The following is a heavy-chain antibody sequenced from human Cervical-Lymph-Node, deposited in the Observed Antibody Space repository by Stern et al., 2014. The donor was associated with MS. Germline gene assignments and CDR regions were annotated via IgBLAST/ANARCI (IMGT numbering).Heavy chain of an antibody. V-gene: IGHV3-33*01. D-gene: IGHD6-6*01. J-gene: IGHJ4*02. CDR1: GFTFSSYG. CDR3: ARGDSSSPLEY. CDR2: IWYDGSNK. Sequence: MQLVESGGGVVQPGRSLRLSCAASGFTFSSYGMHWVRQTPVKGLEWVAVIWYDGSNKYYADSVKGRFPISRDNSENTLYLQMNSLRAEDTAVYYCARGDSSSPLEYWGQGTLVTVSS.